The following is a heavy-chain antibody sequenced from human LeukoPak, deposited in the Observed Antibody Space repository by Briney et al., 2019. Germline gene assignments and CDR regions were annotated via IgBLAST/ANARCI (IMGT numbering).Heavy chain of an antibody. CDR2: IYSGGST. CDR3: AISYYDSSGYFHPQNY. V-gene: IGHV3-66*01. D-gene: IGHD3-22*01. CDR1: GFTVSSNY. Sequence: GGSLRLSCAASGFTVSSNYMSWVRQAPGKGLEWVSVIYSGGSTYYADSVKGRFTISRDNSKNTPYLQMNSLKTEDTAVYYCAISYYDSSGYFHPQNYWGQGTLVTVSS. J-gene: IGHJ4*02.